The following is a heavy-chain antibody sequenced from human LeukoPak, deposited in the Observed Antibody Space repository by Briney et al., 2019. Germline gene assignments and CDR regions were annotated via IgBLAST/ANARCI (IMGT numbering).Heavy chain of an antibody. Sequence: ASVKVSCKSSGYTFTGYHMHWVRQAPGQGLEWMGWVNPNTGGTKYAQNFQGRVTMTRDTSITTAYMELSSLRSDDTATYYCAIRHQTNNWFDPWGQGTLVIASS. CDR1: GYTFTGYH. J-gene: IGHJ5*02. V-gene: IGHV1-2*02. CDR3: AIRHQTNNWFDP. D-gene: IGHD2-2*01. CDR2: VNPNTGGT.